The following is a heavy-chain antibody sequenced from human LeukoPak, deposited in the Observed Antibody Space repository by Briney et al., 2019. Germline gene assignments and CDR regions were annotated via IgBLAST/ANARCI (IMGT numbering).Heavy chain of an antibody. CDR1: GVTVSSNY. CDR2: IYSGGRT. D-gene: IGHD3-22*01. V-gene: IGHV3-53*01. Sequence: GGSLRLSSAASGVTVSSNYMSGVRQAPGKGQGWGSVIYSGGRTQYATSVKRRLTISRDNSKNTLYLQMSTLRAQDTAVYYCARGGDSSGYTAPFFDYWGQGTLVTVSS. J-gene: IGHJ4*02. CDR3: ARGGDSSGYTAPFFDY.